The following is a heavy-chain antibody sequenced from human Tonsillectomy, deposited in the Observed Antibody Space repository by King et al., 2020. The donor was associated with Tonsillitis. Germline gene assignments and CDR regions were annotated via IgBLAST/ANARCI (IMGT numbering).Heavy chain of an antibody. CDR2: ISGSGGST. D-gene: IGHD3-3*01. Sequence: VQLVESGGGLIQPGGSLRLSCAASGFTFSSXAMSWVRQAPGKXLEWVSGISGSGGSTYNADSVKGRFAISRDNSKNTLYLQMKSLRVEDTAVYYCAKDRDXWSPXXXDVXXQGTTXTVX. J-gene: IGHJ6*02. V-gene: IGHV3-23*04. CDR3: AKDRDXWSPXXXDV. CDR1: GFTFSSXA.